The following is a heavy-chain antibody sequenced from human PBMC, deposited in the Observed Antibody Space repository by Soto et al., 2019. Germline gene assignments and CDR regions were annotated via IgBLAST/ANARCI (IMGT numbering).Heavy chain of an antibody. V-gene: IGHV4-39*06. Sequence: PSETLSLTCTVSGGSISSSSYYWGWIRQPPGKGLEWIGSIYYSGNAYYNPSLKSRVTISVDTAYLQMNSLKTEDTAVYYCTRPITPLDYWGRGTLVTVSS. CDR1: GGSISSSSYY. CDR3: TRPITPLDY. J-gene: IGHJ4*02. D-gene: IGHD3-16*01. CDR2: IYYSGNA.